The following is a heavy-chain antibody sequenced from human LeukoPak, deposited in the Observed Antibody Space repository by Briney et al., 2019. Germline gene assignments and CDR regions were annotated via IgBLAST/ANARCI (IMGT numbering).Heavy chain of an antibody. CDR3: AKVSGDSGWPNYFDY. CDR1: GFTFSSYS. V-gene: IGHV3-23*01. CDR2: ISGSGGST. Sequence: GGSLRLSCAASGFTFSSYSMNWVRQAPGKGLEWVSAISGSGGSTYYADSVKGRFTISRDNSKNTLYLQMNSLRAEDTAVYYCAKVSGDSGWPNYFDYWGQGTLVTVSS. D-gene: IGHD6-19*01. J-gene: IGHJ4*02.